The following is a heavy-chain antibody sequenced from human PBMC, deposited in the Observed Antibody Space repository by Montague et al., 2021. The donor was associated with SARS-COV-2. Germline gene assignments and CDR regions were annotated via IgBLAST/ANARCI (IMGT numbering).Heavy chain of an antibody. V-gene: IGHV4-31*03. Sequence: TLSLTCTVSGGSINSGGYYWSWIRQHPGKGLEWIGYIYYSGSTYYNPSLKSRVTISVDTSKNQFSLKLSSVTAADTAVYYCARVEFDGGYDSVPLDVWGQGTTVTASS. D-gene: IGHD5-12*01. CDR3: ARVEFDGGYDSVPLDV. CDR2: IYYSGST. J-gene: IGHJ6*02. CDR1: GGSINSGGYY.